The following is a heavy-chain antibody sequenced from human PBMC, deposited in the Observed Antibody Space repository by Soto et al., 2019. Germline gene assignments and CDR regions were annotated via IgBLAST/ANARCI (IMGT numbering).Heavy chain of an antibody. J-gene: IGHJ3*02. CDR2: FDPEDGET. CDR3: ATLVLSGGNDAFDI. V-gene: IGHV1-24*01. CDR1: GYTLTELS. D-gene: IGHD1-1*01. Sequence: VASVKVSCKVSGYTLTELSMHWVRQAPGKGLEWMGGFDPEDGETIYAQKFQGRVTMTEDTSTDTAYMELSSLRSEDTAVYYCATLVLSGGNDAFDIWGQGTMVTVSS.